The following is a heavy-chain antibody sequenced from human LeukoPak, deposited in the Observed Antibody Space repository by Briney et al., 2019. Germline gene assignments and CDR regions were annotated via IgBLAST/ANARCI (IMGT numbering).Heavy chain of an antibody. D-gene: IGHD5-12*01. Sequence: PGASVKVSCKASGYTFTGYYMHWVRQAPGQGLEWMGWINPNSGGTNYAQKFQGRVTMTRDTSISTAYMELSRLRSDDTAVYYCASLADIVATGAFDIWGQGTMVTVSS. J-gene: IGHJ3*02. CDR2: INPNSGGT. V-gene: IGHV1-2*02. CDR3: ASLADIVATGAFDI. CDR1: GYTFTGYY.